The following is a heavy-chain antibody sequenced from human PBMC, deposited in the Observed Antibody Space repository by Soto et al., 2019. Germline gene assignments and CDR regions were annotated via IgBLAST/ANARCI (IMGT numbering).Heavy chain of an antibody. CDR3: ARWGGLSCSGAVCFKKPFDY. Sequence: QVQLVQSGAEVKRPESSMKVSCKPSGGTFNNYAINWVRQAPGQGLEWMGAIIPISGTTKYAQKFQGRVTITADKSTSTVYMELSRLRSEDTAVYYCARWGGLSCSGAVCFKKPFDYWGQGTLVTVSS. CDR1: GGTFNNYA. CDR2: IIPISGTT. J-gene: IGHJ4*02. V-gene: IGHV1-69*06. D-gene: IGHD2-8*02.